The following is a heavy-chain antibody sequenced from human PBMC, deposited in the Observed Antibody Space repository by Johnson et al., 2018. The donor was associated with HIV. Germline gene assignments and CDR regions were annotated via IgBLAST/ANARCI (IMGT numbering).Heavy chain of an antibody. CDR3: ARESALTGDSLGFDI. J-gene: IGHJ3*02. V-gene: IGHV3-74*01. CDR2: MNADGKTT. D-gene: IGHD7-27*01. CDR1: GFTFINYW. Sequence: VHLVESGGGLVQPGGSLRLSCAASGFTFINYWMHWVRQAPGKGLVWVSRMNADGKTTTYADSVKGRFTVSRDNSKNTLYLQMKSLRPEDTAVYYCARESALTGDSLGFDIWGQGTMVTVSS.